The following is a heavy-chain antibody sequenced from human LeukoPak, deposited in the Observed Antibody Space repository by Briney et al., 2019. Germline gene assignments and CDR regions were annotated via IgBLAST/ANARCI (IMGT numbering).Heavy chain of an antibody. Sequence: TGGSLRLSCAASGFTFSSSAMSWVRQAPGKGLEWVSNISGSGSGGSTYYADSVKGRFTISRDNSKNTLYLQMNSLRAEDTAVYYCARGCYDSSGYYPMGCHFDYWGQGTLVTVSS. V-gene: IGHV3-23*01. J-gene: IGHJ4*02. CDR1: GFTFSSSA. D-gene: IGHD3-22*01. CDR3: ARGCYDSSGYYPMGCHFDY. CDR2: ISGSGSGGST.